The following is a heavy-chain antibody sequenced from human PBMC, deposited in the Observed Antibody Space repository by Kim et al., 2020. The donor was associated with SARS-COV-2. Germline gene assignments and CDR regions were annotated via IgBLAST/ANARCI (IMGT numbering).Heavy chain of an antibody. Sequence: SVKVSCKASGGTFSSYAISWVRQAPGQGLEWMGRIIPMFGIANYAQKFQGRVTITADKSTSTACMELSSLRSEDTAVYYCARASFFYDSSGYHFDYWGQ. CDR2: IIPMFGIA. CDR3: ARASFFYDSSGYHFDY. D-gene: IGHD3-22*01. J-gene: IGHJ4*02. V-gene: IGHV1-69*04. CDR1: GGTFSSYA.